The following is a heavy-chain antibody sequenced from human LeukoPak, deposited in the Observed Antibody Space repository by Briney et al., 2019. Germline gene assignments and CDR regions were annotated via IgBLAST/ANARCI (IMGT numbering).Heavy chain of an antibody. D-gene: IGHD6-19*01. J-gene: IGHJ3*02. CDR3: ARDPGGWPDAFDI. V-gene: IGHV4-34*01. CDR1: GGSFSGYY. Sequence: SETLSLTCAVYGGSFSGYYWSWIRQPPGKGLEWIGEINHSGSTNYNPSLKSRVTISVDTSKNQFSLKLSSVTAADTAVYYCARDPGGWPDAFDIWGQGTMVTVSS. CDR2: INHSGST.